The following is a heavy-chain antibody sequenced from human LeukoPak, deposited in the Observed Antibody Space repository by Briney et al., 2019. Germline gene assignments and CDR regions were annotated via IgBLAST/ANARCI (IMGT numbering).Heavy chain of an antibody. Sequence: SETLSLTCTVSGGSISSYYWSWIRQPPGKGLEWIGYIYYSGSTNYNPSLKSRVTMSVGTSKNQFSLKLSSVTAADTAVYYCAGLEPLNAGERPTESFDYWGQGTLVTVSS. CDR2: IYYSGST. D-gene: IGHD7-27*01. CDR1: GGSISSYY. CDR3: AGLEPLNAGERPTESFDY. V-gene: IGHV4-59*12. J-gene: IGHJ4*02.